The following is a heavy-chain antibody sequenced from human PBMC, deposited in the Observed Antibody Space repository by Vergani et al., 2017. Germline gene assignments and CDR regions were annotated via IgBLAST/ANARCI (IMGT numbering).Heavy chain of an antibody. J-gene: IGHJ6*02. CDR3: ARHDSGHYDSSYYGLDV. CDR1: GGSISSSSHF. D-gene: IGHD3-16*01. CDR2: IYYSGST. V-gene: IGHV4-39*01. Sequence: QLQLHKSGPGLVKPSETLSLTCTLSGGSISSSSHFWGWLRQTPGKGLEWIGSIYYSGSTYYNPSLKSRVSRSVDTSKNQFSLKLISVTAADSAVYYCARHDSGHYDSSYYGLDVWGQGTTVTVSS.